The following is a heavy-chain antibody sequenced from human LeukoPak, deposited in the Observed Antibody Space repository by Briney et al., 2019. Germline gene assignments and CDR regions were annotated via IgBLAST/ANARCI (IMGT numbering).Heavy chain of an antibody. V-gene: IGHV2-5*01. Sequence: SGPTLVNPTQTLTLTCTFSGFSLSTSGVGVGWIRQPPGKALESLALIYWNDDKRYSPSLKSRLTITKDTSKTQVVLTTTNIHPVDTATYYCAHSIAADAFDIWGQGTMVTVSS. D-gene: IGHD6-13*01. CDR2: IYWNDDK. J-gene: IGHJ3*02. CDR1: GFSLSTSGVG. CDR3: AHSIAADAFDI.